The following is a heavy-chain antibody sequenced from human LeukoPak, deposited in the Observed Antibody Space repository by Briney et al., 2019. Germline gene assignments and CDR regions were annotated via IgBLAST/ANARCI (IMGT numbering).Heavy chain of an antibody. CDR3: AREANEAFDI. CDR2: IGGSSSSR. Sequence: GGSLRLSCVASGFTFNTYSMNWVRQAPGKGLEWVSSIGGSSSSRYHADSVKGRFTTSRDNAKNSPYLQMNSLRDEDTAVYYCAREANEAFDIWGQGTMVTVSS. V-gene: IGHV3-21*01. CDR1: GFTFNTYS. J-gene: IGHJ3*02.